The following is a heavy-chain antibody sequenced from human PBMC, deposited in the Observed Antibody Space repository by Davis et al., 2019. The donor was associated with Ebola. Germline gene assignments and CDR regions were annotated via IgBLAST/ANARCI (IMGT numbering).Heavy chain of an antibody. V-gene: IGHV1-18*04. J-gene: IGHJ6*02. CDR1: GYTFTSYG. CDR2: ISAYNGNT. CDR3: AGGQQLLGYYYGMDV. D-gene: IGHD6-13*01. Sequence: ASVKVSCKASGYTFTSYGISWVRQAPGQGLEWMGWISAYNGNTNYAQKLQGRVTMTTDTSTSTAYMELMSLRSDDTAVYYCAGGQQLLGYYYGMDVWGRGTTVTVSS.